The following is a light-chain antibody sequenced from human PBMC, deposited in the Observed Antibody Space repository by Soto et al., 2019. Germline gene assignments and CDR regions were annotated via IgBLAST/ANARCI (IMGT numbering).Light chain of an antibody. Sequence: AIPLTQSPSSLSASVGDRVTITCRASQGISSALAWYQQKPGKAPKLLIYGASSLESEVPSRFSGSGSGTDFTLTISSLQPEDFATYYCQQFNNYPVTFGPGTKVDIK. J-gene: IGKJ3*01. CDR3: QQFNNYPVT. V-gene: IGKV1D-13*01. CDR2: GAS. CDR1: QGISSA.